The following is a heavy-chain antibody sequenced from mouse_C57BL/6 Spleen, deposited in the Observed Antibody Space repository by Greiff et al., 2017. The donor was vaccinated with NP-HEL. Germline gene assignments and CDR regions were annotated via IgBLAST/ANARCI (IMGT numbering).Heavy chain of an antibody. D-gene: IGHD1-1*01. CDR1: GYTFTSYW. J-gene: IGHJ4*01. V-gene: IGHV1-64*01. CDR3: ARSVTTVVANYYAMDY. CDR2: IHPNSGST. Sequence: VQLQQSGAELVKPGASVKLSCKASGYTFTSYWMHWVKQRPGQGLEWIGMIHPNSGSTNYNEKFKSKATLTVAKYSSTAYMQLSSLTSEDSAVYYCARSVTTVVANYYAMDYWGQGTSVTVSS.